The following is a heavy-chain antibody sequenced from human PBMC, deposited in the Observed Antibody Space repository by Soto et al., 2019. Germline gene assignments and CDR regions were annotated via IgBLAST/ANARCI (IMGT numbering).Heavy chain of an antibody. V-gene: IGHV3-23*01. CDR3: AKVNHFDAGRLTYFDP. CDR1: GFTFSLYA. J-gene: IGHJ5*02. D-gene: IGHD2-21*01. CDR2: ISASGDRT. Sequence: GGSLRLSCTASGFTFSLYAMNWVRQAPGKGLEWVSTISASGDRTYYADSVKGRFTVSRDNFKNSLYLQMNTLRVEDTAVYFCAKVNHFDAGRLTYFDPWGQGTMVTVYS.